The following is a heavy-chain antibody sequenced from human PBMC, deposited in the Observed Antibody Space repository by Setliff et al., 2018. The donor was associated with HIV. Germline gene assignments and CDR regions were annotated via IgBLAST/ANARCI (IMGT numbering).Heavy chain of an antibody. CDR1: GGSISGNYY. J-gene: IGHJ4*02. CDR3: ARATSGYDGYEYYFDY. Sequence: KSSETLSLTCTVSGGSISGNYYWSWIRQPAEKGLEWIGRMYPSGTTDYNPSLRSRVTISLDTSKNQFSLKLTSVTAADTAVYYCARATSGYDGYEYYFDYWGQGTQVTVSS. V-gene: IGHV4-61*02. CDR2: MYPSGTT. D-gene: IGHD5-12*01.